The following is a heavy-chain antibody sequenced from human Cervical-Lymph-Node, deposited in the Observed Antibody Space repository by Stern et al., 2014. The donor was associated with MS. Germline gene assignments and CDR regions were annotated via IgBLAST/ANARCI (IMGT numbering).Heavy chain of an antibody. CDR3: ARVRGEYCSGGSCHFDD. CDR1: GGTFSKYA. J-gene: IGHJ4*02. Sequence: QMQLVQSGAEVKKPGSSVRVSCKASGGTFSKYAISWVRQAPGQGPEWLGGIIHIFDTAAYAQKFRGRTTITADESTSTAYMELSSLRSEDTAMYYCARVRGEYCSGGSCHFDDWGQGTLVTVSS. CDR2: IIHIFDTA. V-gene: IGHV1-69*01. D-gene: IGHD2-15*01.